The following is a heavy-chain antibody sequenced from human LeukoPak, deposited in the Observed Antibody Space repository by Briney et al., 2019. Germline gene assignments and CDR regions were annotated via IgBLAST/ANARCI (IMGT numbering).Heavy chain of an antibody. V-gene: IGHV4-59*01. CDR1: GGSISSYY. J-gene: IGHJ4*02. CDR3: ASHEIRSFLGYCTNGVCYRGYFDY. Sequence: SETLSLTCTVSGGSISSYYWSWIRQPPGKGLEWIGYIYYNENTNYNPSLKSRVTISVDTSKSQFSLKLSSVTAADTAVYYCASHEIRSFLGYCTNGVCYRGYFDYWGQGTLVTVSS. D-gene: IGHD2-8*01. CDR2: IYYNENT.